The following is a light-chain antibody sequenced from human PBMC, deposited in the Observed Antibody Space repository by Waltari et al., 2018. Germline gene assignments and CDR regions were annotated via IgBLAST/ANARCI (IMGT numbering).Light chain of an antibody. CDR3: QQYDNLPRS. J-gene: IGKJ2*01. Sequence: EIVMTQSPATLSVSPGERATLSCRASQSVSSNLAWYQQKPGQAPRLLIYGASTRATGIPARFSGSGSGTEFTLTISSLQPEDIATYYCQQYDNLPRSFGQGTKLEIK. V-gene: IGKV3-15*01. CDR1: QSVSSN. CDR2: GAS.